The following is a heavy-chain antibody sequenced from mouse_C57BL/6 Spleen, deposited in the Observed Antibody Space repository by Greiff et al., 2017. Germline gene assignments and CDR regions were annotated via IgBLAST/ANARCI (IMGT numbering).Heavy chain of an antibody. J-gene: IGHJ4*01. V-gene: IGHV1-9*01. CDR1: GYTFTGYW. CDR3: ARRAYYSNSYYAMDY. Sequence: QVQLKESGAELMKPGASVKLSCKATGYTFTGYWIEWVKQRPGHGLEWIGEILPGSGSTNYNEKFKSKATLTVDKPPSTAYMQLSSLTSEDSAVYYCARRAYYSNSYYAMDYWGQGTSVTVSS. D-gene: IGHD2-5*01. CDR2: ILPGSGST.